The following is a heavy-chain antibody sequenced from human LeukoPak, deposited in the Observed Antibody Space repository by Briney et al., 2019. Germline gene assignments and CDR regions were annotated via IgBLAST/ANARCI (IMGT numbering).Heavy chain of an antibody. D-gene: IGHD4-17*01. CDR2: VYYSGST. Sequence: SETLSLTCTVSGDSISNYYWSWIRQPPGKGLEWIGYVYYSGSTNYNPSLKSRVTISVDTSKNQFSLKLTPLTAADTAVYYCARKTVTSWCFDLWGRDTLVTVPS. J-gene: IGHJ2*01. CDR1: GDSISNYY. V-gene: IGHV4-59*08. CDR3: ARKTVTSWCFDL.